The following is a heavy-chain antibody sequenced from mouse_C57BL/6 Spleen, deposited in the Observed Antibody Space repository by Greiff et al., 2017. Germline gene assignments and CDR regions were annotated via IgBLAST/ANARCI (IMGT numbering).Heavy chain of an antibody. Sequence: VQLQQSGPELVKPGASVKISCKASGYAFSSSWMNWVKQRPGKGLEWIGRIYPGDGDTNYNGKFKGKATLTADKSSSTAYMQLSSLTSEDSAVSFCARGWDGAYFAYWGQGTTLTVSS. J-gene: IGHJ2*01. CDR3: ARGWDGAYFAY. CDR1: GYAFSSSW. V-gene: IGHV1-82*01. D-gene: IGHD4-1*01. CDR2: IYPGDGDT.